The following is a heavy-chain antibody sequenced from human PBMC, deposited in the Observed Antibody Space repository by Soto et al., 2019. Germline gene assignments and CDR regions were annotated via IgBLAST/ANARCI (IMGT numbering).Heavy chain of an antibody. CDR3: ARRRYSYGSYYYYMDV. Sequence: SETLSLTCTVSGGSISSSSYYWGWIRQPPGKGLEWIGSIYYSGSTYYNPSLKSRVTISVDTSKNQFSLKLSSVTAADTAVYYCARRRYSYGSYYYYMDVWGKGTTVTVSS. CDR2: IYYSGST. J-gene: IGHJ6*03. CDR1: GGSISSSSYY. D-gene: IGHD5-18*01. V-gene: IGHV4-39*01.